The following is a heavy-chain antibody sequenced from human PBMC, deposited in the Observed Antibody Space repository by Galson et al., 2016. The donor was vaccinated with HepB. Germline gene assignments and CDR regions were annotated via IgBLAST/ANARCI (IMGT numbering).Heavy chain of an antibody. CDR1: GFTFSSYA. CDR2: ISGSGGST. D-gene: IGHD6-19*01. J-gene: IGHJ4*02. V-gene: IGHV3-23*01. Sequence: SLRLSCAASGFTFSSYAMSWVRQAPGKGLEWVSSISGSGGSTYYADSVKGRFTISRDNSRNTVYLQMNSLRAEDTAVYYCAKEGVRLTSGWQFDYWGQGTLVTVSS. CDR3: AKEGVRLTSGWQFDY.